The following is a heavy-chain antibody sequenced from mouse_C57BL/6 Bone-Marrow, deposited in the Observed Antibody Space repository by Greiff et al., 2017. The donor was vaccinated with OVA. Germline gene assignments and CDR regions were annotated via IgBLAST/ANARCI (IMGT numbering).Heavy chain of an antibody. CDR3: ARYTTTARGFAY. J-gene: IGHJ3*01. Sequence: QVHVKQSGPELVKPGASVKISCKASGYAFSSSWMNWVKQRPGKGLEWIGRIYPGDGDTNYNGKFKGKATLTADKSSSTAYMQLSSLTSEDSAVYFCARYTTTARGFAYWGQGTLVTVSA. D-gene: IGHD1-2*01. V-gene: IGHV1-82*01. CDR1: GYAFSSSW. CDR2: IYPGDGDT.